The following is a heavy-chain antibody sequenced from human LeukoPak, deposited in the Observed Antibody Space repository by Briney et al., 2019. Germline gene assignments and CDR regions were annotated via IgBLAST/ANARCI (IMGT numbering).Heavy chain of an antibody. V-gene: IGHV1-2*02. CDR2: INPNSGGT. J-gene: IGHJ6*02. D-gene: IGHD5-12*01. CDR1: GYTFTGYY. CDR3: ASLRMRGGSQHYYYGMDV. Sequence: ASVKVSCKASGYTFTGYYMHWVRQAPGQGLEWMGWINPNSGGTNYAQKFQGRVTMTRDTSISTAYMEPSRLRSDDTAVYYCASLRMRGGSQHYYYGMDVWGQGTTVTVSS.